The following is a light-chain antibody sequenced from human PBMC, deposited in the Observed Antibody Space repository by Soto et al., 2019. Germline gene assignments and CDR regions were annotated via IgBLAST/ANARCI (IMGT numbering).Light chain of an antibody. CDR1: RSHIGAGYD. CDR2: GNS. V-gene: IGLV1-40*01. CDR3: QSYDSSLSGSYV. J-gene: IGLJ1*01. Sequence: SVLPQPPSVSGAPGRRVTISCTGSRSHIGAGYDVHWSQQLPGTAPKLLIYGNSNRPSGVPDRFSGSKSGTSASLAITGLQAEDEADYYCQSYDSSLSGSYVFGTGTKVTVL.